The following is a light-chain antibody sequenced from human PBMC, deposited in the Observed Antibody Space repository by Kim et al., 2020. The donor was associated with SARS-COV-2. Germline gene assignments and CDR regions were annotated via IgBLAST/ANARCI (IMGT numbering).Light chain of an antibody. J-gene: IGKJ4*01. CDR3: QQHNGY. CDR2: AVS. V-gene: IGKV1-5*01. Sequence: TLSASVGDTVHITGRASQSITSGLAWYQQKPGKAPKLLIYAVSSLDSGVPSRFGGSGSGTQFTLTISSLQPDDFATYYCQQHNGYFGGGTKVDIK. CDR1: QSITSG.